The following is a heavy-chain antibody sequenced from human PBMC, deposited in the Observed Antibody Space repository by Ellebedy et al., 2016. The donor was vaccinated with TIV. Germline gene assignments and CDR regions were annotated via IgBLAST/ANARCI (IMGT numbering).Heavy chain of an antibody. V-gene: IGHV3-33*05. CDR3: ARGWGARVYMAHLDY. CDR2: IKHDGSEE. D-gene: IGHD3-16*01. CDR1: GFIFSDYG. J-gene: IGHJ4*02. Sequence: GGSLRLSXAASGFIFSDYGMHWVRQAPGKGLEWVSVIKHDGSEEYSVDSVKGRFTISRDNSKSTLYLQMNRLRAEDTAVYYCARGWGARVYMAHLDYWGQGALVTVSS.